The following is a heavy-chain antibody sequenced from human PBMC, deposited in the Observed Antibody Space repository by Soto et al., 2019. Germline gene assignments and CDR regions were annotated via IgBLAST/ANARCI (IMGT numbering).Heavy chain of an antibody. CDR1: RGSISSYY. CDR3: ARESAGSGKNNWFDP. Sequence: SETLSLTCSVSRGSISSYYWSWVRQPPGKGLEWIGFIHRTGSTKYNPSLESRVTISVDTSQNQLSLRLSSVTAADTAVYYCARESAGSGKNNWFDPWGQGILVTVS. CDR2: IHRTGST. D-gene: IGHD3-10*01. V-gene: IGHV4-59*01. J-gene: IGHJ5*02.